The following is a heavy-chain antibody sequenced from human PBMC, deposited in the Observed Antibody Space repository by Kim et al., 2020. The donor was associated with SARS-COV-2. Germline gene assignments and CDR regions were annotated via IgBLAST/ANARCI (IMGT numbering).Heavy chain of an antibody. CDR3: ARAVSMGVINYGFDP. CDR1: GFTFSSYS. V-gene: IGHV3-21*01. D-gene: IGHD3-10*01. CDR2: ICSGRSYI. J-gene: IGHJ5*01. Sequence: GGSLRLSCAASGFTFSSYSMNWVRQAPGKGLEGVSAICSGRSYIYYADSVKGRFTISRDNAKNSLYLQMNSLRAEDTAVYYCARAVSMGVINYGFDPWGQGTLVTVSS.